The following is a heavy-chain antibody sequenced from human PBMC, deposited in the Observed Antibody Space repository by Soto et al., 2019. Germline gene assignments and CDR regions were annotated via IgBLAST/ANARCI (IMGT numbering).Heavy chain of an antibody. CDR1: GFTFSNAW. J-gene: IGHJ6*02. D-gene: IGHD3-10*01. V-gene: IGHV3-15*07. Sequence: GGSLRLSCAASGFTFSNAWMNWVRQAPGKGLEWVGRIKSKTDGGTTDYAAPVKGRFTISRDNSKNTLYLQMNSLKTEDTAVYYCTTAPNSVSYWIDYYHYGIYVRSQRTTVLVS. CDR2: IKSKTDGGTT. CDR3: TTAPNSVSYWIDYYHYGIYV.